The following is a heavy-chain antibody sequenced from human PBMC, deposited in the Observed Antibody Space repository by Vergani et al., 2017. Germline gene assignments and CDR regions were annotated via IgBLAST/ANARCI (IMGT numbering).Heavy chain of an antibody. D-gene: IGHD3-10*01. CDR1: GFPFTSYA. Sequence: EVQLLESGGGLVQPGGSLRLSCAASGFPFTSYAMGWVRQAPGKGLGWVSAISGSGGSTYYAASVKGRFTISRDNSKNTLYLQMNSLRAEDTAVYYCARGPTPPYYYGSGSHSLDYWSQGTLVTVSS. V-gene: IGHV3-23*01. J-gene: IGHJ4*02. CDR2: ISGSGGST. CDR3: ARGPTPPYYYGSGSHSLDY.